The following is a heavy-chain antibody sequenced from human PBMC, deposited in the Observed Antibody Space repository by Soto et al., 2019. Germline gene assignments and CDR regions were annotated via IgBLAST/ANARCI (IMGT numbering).Heavy chain of an antibody. Sequence: QVQLVQSGAEVKKPGASVKVSCKASGYTVTSYGLSWVRQAPGQGRAWMGWISAYKGNTNYAQKLQGRVTMTTETSTSTAYMELRSLRYDDTAVYYCARGGPGGLASAGTPLLYYYYCMDVWVQGTTVTVSS. CDR1: GYTVTSYG. J-gene: IGHJ6*02. V-gene: IGHV1-18*01. D-gene: IGHD6-13*01. CDR2: ISAYKGNT. CDR3: ARGGPGGLASAGTPLLYYYYCMDV.